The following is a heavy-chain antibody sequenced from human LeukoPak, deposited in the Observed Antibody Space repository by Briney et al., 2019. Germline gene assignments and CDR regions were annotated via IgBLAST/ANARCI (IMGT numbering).Heavy chain of an antibody. J-gene: IGHJ4*02. Sequence: ASVEVSCKASGGTFSSYAISWVRQAPGQGLEWMGGIIPLSGTANYAQKFQGRVTITTDESTSTAYMELSSLRSEDTAVYYCARVLLWFGESIKAYFDYWGQGTLVTVSS. V-gene: IGHV1-69*05. CDR1: GGTFSSYA. D-gene: IGHD3-10*01. CDR2: IIPLSGTA. CDR3: ARVLLWFGESIKAYFDY.